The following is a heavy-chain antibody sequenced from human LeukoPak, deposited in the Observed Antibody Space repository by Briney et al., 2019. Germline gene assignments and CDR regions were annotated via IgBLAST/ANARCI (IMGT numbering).Heavy chain of an antibody. Sequence: PSETLSLTCAVSGGSISSGGYSWSWIRQPPGKGLEWIVYIYHSGSTYYNPSLKSRVTISVDRSKNQFSLKLSSVTAADTAVYYCARKQVVPAAIVTWGQGTLVTVSS. J-gene: IGHJ5*02. CDR2: IYHSGST. CDR3: ARKQVVPAAIVT. D-gene: IGHD2-2*01. CDR1: GGSISSGGYS. V-gene: IGHV4-30-2*01.